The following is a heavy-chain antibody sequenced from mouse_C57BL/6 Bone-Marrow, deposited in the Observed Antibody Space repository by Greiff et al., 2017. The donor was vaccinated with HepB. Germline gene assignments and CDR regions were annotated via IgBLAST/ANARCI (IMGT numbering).Heavy chain of an antibody. J-gene: IGHJ1*03. CDR3: AREGVTRYFDV. CDR2: INPGSGGT. Sequence: VQLQQSGAELVRPGTSVKVSCKASGYAFTNYLIEWVKQRPGQGLEWIGVINPGSGGTNYNEKFKGKATLTADKSSSTAYMQLSSLTSEDSAVYFCAREGVTRYFDVWGTGTTVTVSS. V-gene: IGHV1-54*01. D-gene: IGHD2-5*01. CDR1: GYAFTNYL.